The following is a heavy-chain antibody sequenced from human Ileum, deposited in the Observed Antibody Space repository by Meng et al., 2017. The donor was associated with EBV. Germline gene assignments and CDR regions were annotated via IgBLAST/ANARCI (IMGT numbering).Heavy chain of an antibody. D-gene: IGHD1-26*01. CDR2: VYHSGMT. CDR1: GASVSANNW. V-gene: IGHV4-4*02. CDR3: ARVSYWDGVDC. Sequence: QVQLQESGPGLVKPSGXLSLTCVVSGASVSANNWWNWVRQSPGKGLEWIGEVYHSGMTNYNPSLKTRVTMLVDKSRNHFSLEMTSVTAADTAVYYCARVSYWDGVDCWGQGTLVTVSS. J-gene: IGHJ4*02.